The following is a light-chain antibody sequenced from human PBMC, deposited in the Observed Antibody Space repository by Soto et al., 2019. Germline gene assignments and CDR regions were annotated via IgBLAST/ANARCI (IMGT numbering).Light chain of an antibody. J-gene: IGLJ1*01. Sequence: QSVLTQPPSVSGAPGQRVAISCTGSSSNIGAEYDVHWYQQLPGTAPKLMIYEVSNRPSGVSNRFSGSKSGNTASLTISGLQAEDETDYYCFSYTSSGTYVFGTGTKVTVL. CDR1: SSNIGAEYD. CDR3: FSYTSSGTYV. V-gene: IGLV1-40*01. CDR2: EVS.